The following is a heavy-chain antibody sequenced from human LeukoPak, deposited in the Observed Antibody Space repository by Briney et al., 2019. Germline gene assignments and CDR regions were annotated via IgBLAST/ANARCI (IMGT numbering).Heavy chain of an antibody. Sequence: GESLKIFCKGSGYIFTNYCIGWVRQMPGKGLEWMGIIYPDDSDSRYSPSFQGQVTISADKSISTAYLHWSSLKASDTAMYYCARHQGYSGYLLHDYWGQGTLVTVSS. CDR3: ARHQGYSGYLLHDY. D-gene: IGHD5-12*01. V-gene: IGHV5-51*01. J-gene: IGHJ4*02. CDR1: GYIFTNYC. CDR2: IYPDDSDS.